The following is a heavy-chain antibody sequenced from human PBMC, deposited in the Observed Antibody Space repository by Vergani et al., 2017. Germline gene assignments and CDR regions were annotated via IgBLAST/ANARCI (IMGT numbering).Heavy chain of an antibody. V-gene: IGHV3-74*01. CDR3: ARALLPTGGGFDP. Sequence: EVQLVESGGGLVQPGGSLRLSCAASGFTFSSYWMHWVRQAPGKGLGWVSRINSDGSSTSYADSVKGRFTTSRDNAKNTLYLQMNSLRAEDTAVYYCARALLPTGGGFDPWGQGTLVTVSS. D-gene: IGHD2-15*01. CDR2: INSDGSST. CDR1: GFTFSSYW. J-gene: IGHJ5*02.